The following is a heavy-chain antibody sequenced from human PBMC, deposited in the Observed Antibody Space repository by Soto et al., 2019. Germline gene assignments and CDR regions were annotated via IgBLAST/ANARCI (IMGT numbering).Heavy chain of an antibody. D-gene: IGHD4-4*01. Sequence: QVQLVQSGAEVKKPGSSVKVSCKASGGTFSSYAISWVRQAPGQGLEWMGGIIPIFGTANYAQKFQGRVTITADESTNTAYIELSSLSSEDTAVYYCARLVSNPKKNYYYYYGMDVWGQGTTVTVSS. CDR2: IIPIFGTA. CDR3: ARLVSNPKKNYYYYYGMDV. V-gene: IGHV1-69*01. CDR1: GGTFSSYA. J-gene: IGHJ6*02.